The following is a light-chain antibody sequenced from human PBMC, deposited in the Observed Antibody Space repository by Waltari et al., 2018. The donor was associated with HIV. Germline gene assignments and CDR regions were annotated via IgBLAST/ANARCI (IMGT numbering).Light chain of an antibody. V-gene: IGKV1-39*01. J-gene: IGKJ1*01. CDR1: QSITSS. Sequence: DIQMTQSPSSLSPSVGDRVTITCRASQSITSSLNWYQQKPGKAPNLLIYAASTLQTGVPSRFSGSGSGTDFTLTISSLQPEDFATYYCQQSYTTPRTCGQGTKVEIK. CDR3: QQSYTTPRT. CDR2: AAS.